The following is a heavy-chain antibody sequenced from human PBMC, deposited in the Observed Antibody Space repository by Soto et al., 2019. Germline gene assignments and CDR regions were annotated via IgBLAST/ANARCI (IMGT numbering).Heavy chain of an antibody. CDR2: IYYSGST. D-gene: IGHD1-1*01. J-gene: IGHJ6*02. CDR3: ARDTMEPVGSYYYCMDV. V-gene: IGHV4-30-4*01. Sequence: QVQLQESGPGLVKPSQTLSLTCTVSGGSISSGDYYWSWIRQPPGKGLEWIGYIYYSGSTDYNPSLKSRVNISADTSKNQVSLKLSSLTAADTAVYYCARDTMEPVGSYYYCMDVWGQGNTVTVSS. CDR1: GGSISSGDYY.